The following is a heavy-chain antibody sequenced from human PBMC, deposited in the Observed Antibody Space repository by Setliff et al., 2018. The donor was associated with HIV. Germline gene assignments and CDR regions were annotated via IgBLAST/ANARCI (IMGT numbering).Heavy chain of an antibody. CDR1: GYSFTGYW. V-gene: IGHV1-46*01. Sequence: ASVKVSCKASGYSFTGYWMHWVRQAPGQGLEWMGIINPTGGSTTYAQKFQGRVTMTRDMSTSTVYMELSSLRSEDRAMYYCARDFYGTSGYPEGYFQHWGQGTLVTVSS. CDR3: ARDFYGTSGYPEGYFQH. D-gene: IGHD3-22*01. CDR2: INPTGGST. J-gene: IGHJ1*01.